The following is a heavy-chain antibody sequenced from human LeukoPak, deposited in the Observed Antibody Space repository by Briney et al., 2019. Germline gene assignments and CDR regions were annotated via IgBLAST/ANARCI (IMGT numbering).Heavy chain of an antibody. CDR2: ISFDGKVK. Sequence: QTGGSLRLSCAASGFTFSSFPLPWVRQAPGKGLDWVAVISFDGKVKHYADSVQGRFIISRDDSTTPLSLQMNSLRPDDTAIYSCARDLTRGAPDYFDNWGQGTLVTVSS. D-gene: IGHD3-10*01. CDR1: GFTFSSFP. V-gene: IGHV3-30*04. J-gene: IGHJ4*02. CDR3: ARDLTRGAPDYFDN.